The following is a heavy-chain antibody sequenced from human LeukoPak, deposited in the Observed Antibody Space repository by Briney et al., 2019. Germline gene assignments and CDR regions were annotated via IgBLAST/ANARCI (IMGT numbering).Heavy chain of an antibody. V-gene: IGHV3-66*01. CDR3: ARDYYDSSGYYGFDY. Sequence: GGSLRLSCAASGFTVSSNYMSWVRQAPGKGLEWVSVIYSGGSTYYADSVKGRFTISRDNSKNTLYLQMSSLRAEDTAVYYCARDYYDSSGYYGFDYWGQGTLVTVSS. J-gene: IGHJ4*02. CDR1: GFTVSSNY. CDR2: IYSGGST. D-gene: IGHD3-22*01.